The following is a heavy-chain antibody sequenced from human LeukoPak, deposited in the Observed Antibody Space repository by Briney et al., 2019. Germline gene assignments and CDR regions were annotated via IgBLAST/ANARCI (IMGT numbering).Heavy chain of an antibody. CDR1: GFTFSSYS. V-gene: IGHV3-21*01. CDR3: ARATGYDETFDY. D-gene: IGHD6-13*01. CDR2: ISSSSNYI. J-gene: IGHJ4*02. Sequence: GGSLRLSCAASGFTFSSYSMNWVRQAPGKGLECVSSISSSSNYIYYADSMKGRFTISRDNAKNSLYLQMNSLRAEDTAVYFCARATGYDETFDYWGQGTLVTASS.